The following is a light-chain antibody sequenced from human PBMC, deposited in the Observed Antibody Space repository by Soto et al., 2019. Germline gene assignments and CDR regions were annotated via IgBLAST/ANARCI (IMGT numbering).Light chain of an antibody. CDR2: AAS. Sequence: DIQMTQSPSSLSASVGDRVTITCRASQSISDYLNWYQQKPGKAPKPLIYAASSLQSGVPSRFSGSGSGTDFTLTISSLQSEDFATYYCQQSYSTPPITFGQGARLEIK. CDR1: QSISDY. J-gene: IGKJ5*01. CDR3: QQSYSTPPIT. V-gene: IGKV1-39*01.